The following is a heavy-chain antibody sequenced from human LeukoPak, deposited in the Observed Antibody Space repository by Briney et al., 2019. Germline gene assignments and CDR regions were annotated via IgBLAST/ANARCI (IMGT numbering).Heavy chain of an antibody. V-gene: IGHV5-51*01. Sequence: GESLKISCKGSGYSFTSYWIGWVRQMPGKGLEWMGIIYPGDSDTRDSPSFQGQVTISADKSISTAYLQWSSLKASDTAMYYCARRRYYDTSGSLDAFDIWGQGTMVTVSS. D-gene: IGHD3-22*01. CDR2: IYPGDSDT. CDR1: GYSFTSYW. CDR3: ARRRYYDTSGSLDAFDI. J-gene: IGHJ3*02.